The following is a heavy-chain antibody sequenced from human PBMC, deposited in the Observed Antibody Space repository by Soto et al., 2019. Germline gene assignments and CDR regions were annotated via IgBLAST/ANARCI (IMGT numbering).Heavy chain of an antibody. Sequence: QVQLQESGPGLVKPSETLSLTCTVSGGSISSYYWSWIRQPPGKGLEWIGYIYYSGSTNYNPSLKSRVTISVDTSKNQFSLKLSSVTAADTAVYYCARGTTYSSSWFTVGAFDIWGQGTMVTVSS. CDR2: IYYSGST. CDR3: ARGTTYSSSWFTVGAFDI. CDR1: GGSISSYY. V-gene: IGHV4-59*01. J-gene: IGHJ3*02. D-gene: IGHD6-13*01.